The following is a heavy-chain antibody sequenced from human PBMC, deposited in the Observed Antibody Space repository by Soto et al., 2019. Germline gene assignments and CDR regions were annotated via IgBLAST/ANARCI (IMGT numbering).Heavy chain of an antibody. J-gene: IGHJ6*03. D-gene: IGHD6-19*01. Sequence: PGGSLRLSCAASGFTFSGSAMHWVRQASGKGLEWVGRIRSKANSYATAYAASVKGRFTISRDDSKNTAYLQMNSLKTEDTAVYYCRIAVAGNHSENHMGVWGKGNTVTVSS. V-gene: IGHV3-73*01. CDR3: RIAVAGNHSENHMGV. CDR1: GFTFSGSA. CDR2: IRSKANSYAT.